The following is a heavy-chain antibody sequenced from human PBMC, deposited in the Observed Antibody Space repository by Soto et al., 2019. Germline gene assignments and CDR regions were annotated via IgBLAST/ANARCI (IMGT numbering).Heavy chain of an antibody. J-gene: IGHJ4*02. Sequence: QVQLQESGPGLVKPSQTLSLTCTVSGGSISSGGYYWSWIRQHPGKGLEWIGYIYYSGSTYYNPYLQSRVTISVDTSKNQFSLKLSSVTAADTAVYYCARSSQSTAATFDYWGQGTLVTVSS. CDR2: IYYSGST. V-gene: IGHV4-31*03. CDR3: ARSSQSTAATFDY. D-gene: IGHD6-25*01. CDR1: GGSISSGGYY.